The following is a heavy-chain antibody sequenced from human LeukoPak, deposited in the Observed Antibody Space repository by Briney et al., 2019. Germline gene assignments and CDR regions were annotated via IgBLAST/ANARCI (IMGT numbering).Heavy chain of an antibody. CDR3: ARSVRGNSAGTGDAFDI. J-gene: IGHJ3*02. CDR1: GFAFSGYG. V-gene: IGHV3-33*08. CDR2: IWNDGSNK. D-gene: IGHD1-1*01. Sequence: GGSLRLSCAASGFAFSGYGMHWVRQAPGKGLEWVAVIWNDGSNKYYSDSVKGRFTVSRDDSKNTLYLQMNSLRAEDTAVYYCARSVRGNSAGTGDAFDIWGQGTMVTVSS.